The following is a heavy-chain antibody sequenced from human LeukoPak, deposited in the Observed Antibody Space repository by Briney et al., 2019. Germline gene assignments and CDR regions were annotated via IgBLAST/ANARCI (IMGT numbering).Heavy chain of an antibody. CDR1: GGSFSGYY. J-gene: IGHJ4*02. V-gene: IGHV4-34*01. CDR2: INHSGST. CDR3: ASGNYYDSSGAPVARYYFDY. Sequence: PSETLSLTCAVHGGSFSGYYWSWIRPPPGKGLEWIGEINHSGSTNYNPSLKCRVTISVDTSKNQFSLKLSSVTAADTAVYYCASGNYYDSSGAPVARYYFDYWGQGTLVTVSS. D-gene: IGHD3-22*01.